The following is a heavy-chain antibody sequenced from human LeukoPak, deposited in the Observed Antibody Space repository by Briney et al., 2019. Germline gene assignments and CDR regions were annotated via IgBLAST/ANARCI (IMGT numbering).Heavy chain of an antibody. CDR3: AKDKDYGSGWHLAFDI. CDR1: GFTFSNYA. J-gene: IGHJ3*02. D-gene: IGHD6-19*01. CDR2: ISSSGGTT. Sequence: GGSLRLSCAASGFTFSNYAMNWVRQAPGKGLEWVSVISSSGGTTYYADSVKGRFTISRDNSKNTLYLQMHNLRAEDTALYYCAKDKDYGSGWHLAFDIWGQGTMVTVSS. V-gene: IGHV3-23*01.